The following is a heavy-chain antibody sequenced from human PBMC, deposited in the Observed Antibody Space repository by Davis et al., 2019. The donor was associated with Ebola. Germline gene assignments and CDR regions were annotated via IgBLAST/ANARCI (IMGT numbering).Heavy chain of an antibody. Sequence: MPSETLSLTCAVYGGSFSGYYWSWIRQPPGKGLEWIGEINHSGSTYYNPSLKSRVTISVDTSKNQFSLKLSSVTAADTAVYYCARGQVVVISRHGMDVWGQGTTVTVSS. CDR2: INHSGST. V-gene: IGHV4-34*09. D-gene: IGHD3-22*01. J-gene: IGHJ6*02. CDR1: GGSFSGYY. CDR3: ARGQVVVISRHGMDV.